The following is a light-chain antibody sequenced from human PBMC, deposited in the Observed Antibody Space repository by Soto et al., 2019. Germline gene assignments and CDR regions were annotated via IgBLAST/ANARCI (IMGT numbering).Light chain of an antibody. CDR3: QQYYGSPLT. J-gene: IGKJ4*01. V-gene: IGKV1-8*01. CDR2: AAS. Sequence: AIRMTQSPSSLSASTGDRVTITCRASQGISSYLAWYQQKPEKAPKLLISAASTLQSGVPSRFSGSGSGTEFTLTISCLQSEDFATYFCQQYYGSPLTFGGGTKVEIK. CDR1: QGISSY.